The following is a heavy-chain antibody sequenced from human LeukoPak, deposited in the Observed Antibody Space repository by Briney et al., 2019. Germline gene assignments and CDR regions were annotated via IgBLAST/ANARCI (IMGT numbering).Heavy chain of an antibody. Sequence: GSSVKVSCKASGGTFSSYAISWVRQAPGQGLEWMEGIIPIFGTANYAQKFQGRVTITADESTSTAYMELSSLRSEDTAVYYCARGLVEYCGGDCYSYFDYWGQGTLVTVSS. J-gene: IGHJ4*02. CDR1: GGTFSSYA. CDR3: ARGLVEYCGGDCYSYFDY. D-gene: IGHD2-21*02. CDR2: IIPIFGTA. V-gene: IGHV1-69*01.